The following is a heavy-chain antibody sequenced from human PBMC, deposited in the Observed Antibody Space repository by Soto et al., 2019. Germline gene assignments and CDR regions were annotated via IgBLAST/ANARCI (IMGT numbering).Heavy chain of an antibody. CDR1: GFSLSTSGVG. D-gene: IGHD5-12*01. CDR2: VDWDDDK. CDR3: ARLRRDIVAARSSYYFDY. V-gene: IGHV2-70*11. Sequence: SGPTLVNPTQTLTLTCTFSGFSLSTSGVGVGWIRQPPGRALEWLTRVDWDDDKYYSTSLKTRLTISKDTSKNEVVLTMTNMDPVDTATYYCARLRRDIVAARSSYYFDYWGQGTLVTVSS. J-gene: IGHJ4*02.